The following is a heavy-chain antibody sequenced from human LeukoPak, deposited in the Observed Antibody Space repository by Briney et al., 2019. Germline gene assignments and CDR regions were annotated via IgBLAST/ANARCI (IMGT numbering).Heavy chain of an antibody. CDR1: GFTFSSYS. D-gene: IGHD2-2*01. J-gene: IGHJ4*02. CDR3: ARGYCSSTGCHQIDY. CDR2: ITSSSSYI. Sequence: GGSLRLSCAASGFTFSSYSMNWVRQAPGKGLEWVSSITSSSSYIYYADSVKGRFTISRDNAKNSLYLQMNSLRAEDTAVYYCARGYCSSTGCHQIDYWGQGTLVIVSS. V-gene: IGHV3-21*01.